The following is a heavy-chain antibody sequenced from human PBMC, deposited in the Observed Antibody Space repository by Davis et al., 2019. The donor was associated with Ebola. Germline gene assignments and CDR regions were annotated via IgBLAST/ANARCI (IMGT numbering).Heavy chain of an antibody. V-gene: IGHV3-23*01. Sequence: GESLKISCAASGFTLSTNAMSWVRQTPGEGLKWVSGIGSGTSGTHYTDSVRGRFTISRDDSENTLYLQMNSLRVEDTAVYYCVKDLFWWSASDAWGQGTTVTVSS. D-gene: IGHD2-15*01. CDR2: IGSGTSGT. J-gene: IGHJ6*02. CDR1: GFTLSTNA. CDR3: VKDLFWWSASDA.